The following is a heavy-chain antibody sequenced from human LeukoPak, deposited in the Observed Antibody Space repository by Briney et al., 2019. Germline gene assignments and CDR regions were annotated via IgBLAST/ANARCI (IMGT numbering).Heavy chain of an antibody. Sequence: GGSLRLSCEASGFTFRNYRMSWVRQAPGKGLEWVANIKQDGSENYYVDSVKGRFTISRDNAKNSLYLQMNSLRAEDTAVYYCARDPVFDYRSGFDRWGQGTLVTVSS. V-gene: IGHV3-7*01. CDR3: ARDPVFDYRSGFDR. J-gene: IGHJ5*02. D-gene: IGHD6-19*01. CDR2: IKQDGSEN. CDR1: GFTFRNYR.